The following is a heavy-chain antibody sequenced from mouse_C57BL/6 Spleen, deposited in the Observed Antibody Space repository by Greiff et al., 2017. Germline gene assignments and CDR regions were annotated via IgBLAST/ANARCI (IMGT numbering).Heavy chain of an antibody. J-gene: IGHJ2*01. CDR1: GYTFTSYW. Sequence: VQLQQPGAELVRPGTSVKLSCKASGYTFTSYWMHWVKQRPGQGLEWIGVIDPSDSYTNYNQKFKGKATLTVDTSSSTAYMQLSSLTSEDSAVYYGATAQAKGDYWGQGTTLTVSS. D-gene: IGHD3-2*02. V-gene: IGHV1-59*01. CDR2: IDPSDSYT. CDR3: ATAQAKGDY.